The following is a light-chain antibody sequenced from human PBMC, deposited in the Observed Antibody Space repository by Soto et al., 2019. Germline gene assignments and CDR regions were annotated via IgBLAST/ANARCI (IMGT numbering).Light chain of an antibody. J-gene: IGLJ3*02. CDR1: SGHNSYA. V-gene: IGLV4-69*01. Sequence: QPVLTQSPSASASLGASVKLTCTLSSGHNSYAIAWHQQQPEKGPRYLMILNSDGSHTKGDGIPDRFSGSSSGAERYLSISSLQSEDEADYYCQTWGTGIVFGGGTKLTVL. CDR2: LNSDGSH. CDR3: QTWGTGIV.